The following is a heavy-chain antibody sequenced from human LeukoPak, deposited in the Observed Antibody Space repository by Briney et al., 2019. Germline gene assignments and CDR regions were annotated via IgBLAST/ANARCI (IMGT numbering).Heavy chain of an antibody. CDR2: IYSGGST. CDR3: AREGSGSSYYYYMDV. CDR1: GFTFSSYA. Sequence: GSLRLSCAASGFTFSSYAMSWVRQAPGKGLEWVSVIYSGGSTYYADSVKGRFTISRDNSKNTLYLQMNSLRAEDTAVYYCAREGSGSSYYYYMDVWGKGTTVTISS. J-gene: IGHJ6*03. D-gene: IGHD1-26*01. V-gene: IGHV3-66*01.